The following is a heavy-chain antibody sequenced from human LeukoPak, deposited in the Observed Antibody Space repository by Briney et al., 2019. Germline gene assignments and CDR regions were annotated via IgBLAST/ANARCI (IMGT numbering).Heavy chain of an antibody. J-gene: IGHJ5*02. CDR3: TISWAGVAANDH. D-gene: IGHD2-15*01. Sequence: PGGSLRLSCAASGFTVGDYAMSWVRQAPGKGLEWVSVISGSGGTTNYADSVKGRFTISRDNSKDTVYLQMNSLRAEDTAVYYCTISWAGVAANDHWGQGILVTVSS. CDR2: ISGSGGTT. V-gene: IGHV3-23*01. CDR1: GFTVGDYA.